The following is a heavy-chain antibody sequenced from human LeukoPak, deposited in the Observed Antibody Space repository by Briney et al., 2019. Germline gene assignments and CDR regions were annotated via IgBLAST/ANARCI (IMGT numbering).Heavy chain of an antibody. Sequence: SETLSLTCAVSGDSISSYYWSWIRQPAGKGLEWIGRINTSGSTSYSPSLKSRVTMSVDTSKNQFSLKLRFVTTADTAVYHCARTARGSSYDPLGNRRDFYYYMDVWGKGITVTVSS. J-gene: IGHJ6*03. V-gene: IGHV4-4*07. CDR1: GDSISSYY. CDR2: INTSGST. D-gene: IGHD5-18*01. CDR3: ARTARGSSYDPLGNRRDFYYYMDV.